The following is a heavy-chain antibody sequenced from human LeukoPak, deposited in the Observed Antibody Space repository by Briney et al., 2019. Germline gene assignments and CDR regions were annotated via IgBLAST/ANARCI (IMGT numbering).Heavy chain of an antibody. Sequence: ASVKVSCKASGYTFTGYYMRWVRQAPGQGLEWMGWINPNSGGTNYAQKFQGRVTMTRDTSISTAYMELSRLRSDDTAVYYCARDLLLWFGDPYYGMDVWGQGTTVTVSS. CDR1: GYTFTGYY. CDR3: ARDLLLWFGDPYYGMDV. J-gene: IGHJ6*02. V-gene: IGHV1-2*02. D-gene: IGHD3-10*01. CDR2: INPNSGGT.